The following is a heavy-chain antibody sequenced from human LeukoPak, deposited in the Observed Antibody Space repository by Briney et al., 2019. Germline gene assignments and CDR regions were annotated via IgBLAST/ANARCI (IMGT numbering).Heavy chain of an antibody. CDR3: ASLTGAEPYDH. D-gene: IGHD1-20*01. CDR1: GGSFSGYY. V-gene: IGHV4-34*01. CDR2: INHSGST. Sequence: SETLSLTCAVYGGSFSGYYWSWIRQPPGKGLEWIGEINHSGSTNYNPSLMSRVTISVDTSKNQFSLKLSSVTAADTAVYYCASLTGAEPYDHWGPGTLVTVSS. J-gene: IGHJ4*02.